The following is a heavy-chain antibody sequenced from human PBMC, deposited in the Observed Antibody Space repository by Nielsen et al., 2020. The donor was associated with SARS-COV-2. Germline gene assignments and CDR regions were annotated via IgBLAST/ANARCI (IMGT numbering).Heavy chain of an antibody. J-gene: IGHJ4*02. D-gene: IGHD2-15*01. CDR3: KLVAAH. CDR2: IRQDGSET. CDR1: GFNFRSYR. V-gene: IGHV3-7*01. Sequence: GGSLRLTCAASGFNFRSYRMSWVRQAQGQGMEWVANIRQDGSETYYVDSVKGRFNISRDNAKNSLYLQMNSLRAEDTAVYYCKLVAAHWGQGTLVTVSS.